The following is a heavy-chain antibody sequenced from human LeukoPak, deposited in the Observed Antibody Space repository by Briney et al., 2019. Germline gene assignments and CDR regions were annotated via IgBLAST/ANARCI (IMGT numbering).Heavy chain of an antibody. CDR2: IKQDESQK. D-gene: IGHD1-26*01. CDR3: ATGGGYSVY. CDR1: GFMFSNYW. V-gene: IGHV3-7*04. Sequence: PGGSLRLSCAASGFMFSNYWISWVRQAPGKGLEWVANIKQDESQKYYVDSVKGRFTISRDNAKNSLYLQMTSLRVEDTALYYCATGGGYSVYWGQGTLVTVSS. J-gene: IGHJ4*02.